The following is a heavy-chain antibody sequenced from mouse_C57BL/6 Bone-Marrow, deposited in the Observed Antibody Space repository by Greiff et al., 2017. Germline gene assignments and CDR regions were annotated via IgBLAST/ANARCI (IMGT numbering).Heavy chain of an antibody. Sequence: EVQGVESGGGLVKPGGSLKLSCAASGFTFSSYAMSWVRQTPEKRLEWVATISDGGSYTYYPDNVKGRFTISRDNAKNNLYLQMSHLKSEDTARYYCARARTVVATDYWGQGTTLTVSS. J-gene: IGHJ2*01. CDR1: GFTFSSYA. D-gene: IGHD1-1*01. V-gene: IGHV5-4*01. CDR2: ISDGGSYT. CDR3: ARARTVVATDY.